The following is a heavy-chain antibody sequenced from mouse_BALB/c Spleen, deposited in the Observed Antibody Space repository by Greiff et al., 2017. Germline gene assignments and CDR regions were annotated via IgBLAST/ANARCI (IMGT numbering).Heavy chain of an antibody. D-gene: IGHD1-1*01. Sequence: EVQLQQSGTVLARPGASVKMSCKASGYSFTSYWMHWVKQRPGQGLEWIGAIYPGNSDTSYNQKFKGKAKLTAVTSASTAYMELSSLTNEDSAVYYCTRVGYGSSHWYFDVWGAGTTVTVSS. CDR1: GYSFTSYW. CDR3: TRVGYGSSHWYFDV. V-gene: IGHV1-5*01. J-gene: IGHJ1*01. CDR2: IYPGNSDT.